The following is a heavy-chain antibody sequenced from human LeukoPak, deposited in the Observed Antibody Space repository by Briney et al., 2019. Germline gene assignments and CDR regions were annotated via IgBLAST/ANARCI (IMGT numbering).Heavy chain of an antibody. J-gene: IGHJ4*02. V-gene: IGHV4-34*01. CDR3: ARGLQYYDFWSGPLRD. Sequence: SETLSLTCVVYGGSFSGYYWSWIRQPPGKGLEWIGEINHSGSTNYNPSLKSRVTISVDTSKNQFSLKLSSVTAADTAVYYCARGLQYYDFWSGPLRDWGQGTLVTVSS. CDR1: GGSFSGYY. CDR2: INHSGST. D-gene: IGHD3-3*01.